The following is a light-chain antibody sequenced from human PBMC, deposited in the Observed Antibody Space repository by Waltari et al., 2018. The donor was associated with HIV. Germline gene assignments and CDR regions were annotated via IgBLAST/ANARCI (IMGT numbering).Light chain of an antibody. CDR3: QSAHNSHTI. V-gene: IGLV3-25*03. CDR1: ALSSHF. Sequence: SSDLTQAPSVSVTPGQTAKIPCSGDALSSHFVSWYRQKPGQAPMMIIFQDVQRPSGIPARFSASTSGTIATLTISEVQAEDEADYYCQSAHNSHTIFGGGTKLTVL. J-gene: IGLJ2*01. CDR2: QDV.